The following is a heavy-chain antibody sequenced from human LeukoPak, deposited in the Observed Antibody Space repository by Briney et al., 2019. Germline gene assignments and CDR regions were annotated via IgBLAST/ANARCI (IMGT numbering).Heavy chain of an antibody. CDR1: GFIFSSYD. J-gene: IGHJ4*02. CDR2: ISSSGYNI. V-gene: IGHV3-48*03. D-gene: IGHD3-10*01. Sequence: GGSLRLSCAASGFIFSSYDMNWVRQAPAKGLEWVSYISSSGYNIYYADSLKGRFTISRDNAKNSLYLQMNSLRAEDTAVYYCARAAGYYGNPDYWGQGTLVTVSS. CDR3: ARAAGYYGNPDY.